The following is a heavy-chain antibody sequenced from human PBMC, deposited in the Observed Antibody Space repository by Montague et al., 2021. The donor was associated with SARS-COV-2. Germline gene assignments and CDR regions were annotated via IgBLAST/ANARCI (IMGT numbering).Heavy chain of an antibody. J-gene: IGHJ2*01. CDR2: CNQSGRTT. Sequence: SETLSLTCAVYGGSLTSNYWTWVRQAPGKGLEWIGECNQSGRTTHYNPSLLGRVTISVDMSRNQVFLTLISVTVADTAVYYCARRGGGEVFARFMYWYFDVWGRSSLVTVSS. V-gene: IGHV4-34*01. D-gene: IGHD2-21*01. CDR3: ARRGGGEVFARFMYWYFDV. CDR1: GGSLTSNY.